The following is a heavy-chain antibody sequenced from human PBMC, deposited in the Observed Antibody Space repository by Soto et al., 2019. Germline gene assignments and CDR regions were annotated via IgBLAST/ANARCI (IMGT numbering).Heavy chain of an antibody. CDR3: VKDWSGEKCPCMDV. CDR1: GFTFWNYA. CDR2: ISRSGDRT. D-gene: IGHD3-3*01. J-gene: IGHJ6*04. Sequence: EVQLLESGGGLGQPGGSLRLSCEASGFTFWNYAMTWVRQAPGKGPEWVSSISRSGDRTYYVDSVKGRFIISRDNSENTMFLQLDSLRAEDAALYYCVKDWSGEKCPCMDVWGKGTMVTVSS. V-gene: IGHV3-23*01.